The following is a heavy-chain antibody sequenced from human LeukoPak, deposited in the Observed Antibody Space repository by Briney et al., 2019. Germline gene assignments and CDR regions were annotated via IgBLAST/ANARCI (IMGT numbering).Heavy chain of an antibody. J-gene: IGHJ3*02. D-gene: IGHD4-17*01. CDR1: GGSISSYY. V-gene: IGHV4-4*07. CDR2: ISTSGST. Sequence: SETLSLTCTVSGGSISSYYWSWIRQPAGKGLEWIGRISTSGSTNYNPSLKSRVTMSVDTSKNQFSLKLSSVTAADTAVYYCASYGDSYEDAFDIWGQGTMVTVSS. CDR3: ASYGDSYEDAFDI.